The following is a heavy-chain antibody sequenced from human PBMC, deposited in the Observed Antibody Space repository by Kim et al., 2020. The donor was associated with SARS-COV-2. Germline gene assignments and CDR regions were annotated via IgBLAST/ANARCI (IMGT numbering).Heavy chain of an antibody. V-gene: IGHV3-21*01. D-gene: IGHD6-19*01. J-gene: IGHJ4*02. Sequence: GGSLRLSCAASVFTFISYSMNWVRQAPGKGLEWVASISSSSSYIYYADSVKGRFTISRDNAKNSLYLQMNSLRAEDTAVYYCARDSVAGNDYWGQGTLVTVSS. CDR1: VFTFISYS. CDR3: ARDSVAGNDY. CDR2: ISSSSSYI.